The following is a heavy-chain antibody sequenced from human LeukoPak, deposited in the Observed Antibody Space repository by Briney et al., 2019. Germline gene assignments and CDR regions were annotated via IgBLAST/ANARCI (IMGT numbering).Heavy chain of an antibody. J-gene: IGHJ6*03. D-gene: IGHD6-13*01. Sequence: SVKVSCKASGGTFSSYAISWVRQAPGQGLEWMGGIIPIFGTANYAQKFQGRVTITTDESTSTAYMELSSLRSEDTAVYYCYCARDSRGGSSSWYQDYYYMDVWGKGTTVTVSS. CDR1: GGTFSSYA. CDR2: IIPIFGTA. CDR3: YCARDSRGGSSSWYQDYYYMDV. V-gene: IGHV1-69*05.